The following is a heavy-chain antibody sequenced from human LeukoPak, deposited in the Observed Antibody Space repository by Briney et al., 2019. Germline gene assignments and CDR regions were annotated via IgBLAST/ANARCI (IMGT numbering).Heavy chain of an antibody. V-gene: IGHV3-21*04. J-gene: IGHJ4*02. Sequence: KTGGSLRLSCAASGFTFSSYSMNWVRQAPGKGLEWVSSISSSSSYIYYADSVKGRFTISRDNAKNSLYLQMNSLRAEDTAVYYCARYFFRKYVGGYWGQGTLVTVSS. D-gene: IGHD3-16*01. CDR3: ARYFFRKYVGGY. CDR2: ISSSSSYI. CDR1: GFTFSSYS.